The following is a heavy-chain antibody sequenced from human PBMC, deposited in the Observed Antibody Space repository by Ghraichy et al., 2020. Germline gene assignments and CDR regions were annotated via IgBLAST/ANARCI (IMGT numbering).Heavy chain of an antibody. D-gene: IGHD3-10*01. J-gene: IGHJ4*02. CDR2: INHSGST. CDR3: ARGPYYGSGSYYPTARYYFDY. Sequence: GSLRLSCAVYGGSFSGYYWSWIRQPPGKGLNWIGEINHSGSTNHNPSLKSRVTISVDTSKNQFSLKLSSVTAADTAVYYCARGPYYGSGSYYPTARYYFDYWGQGTLVTVSS. CDR1: GGSFSGYY. V-gene: IGHV4-34*01.